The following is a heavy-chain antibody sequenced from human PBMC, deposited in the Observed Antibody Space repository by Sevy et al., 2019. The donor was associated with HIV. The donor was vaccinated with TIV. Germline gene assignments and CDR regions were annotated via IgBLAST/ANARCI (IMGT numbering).Heavy chain of an antibody. Sequence: ASVKVSCKASGYTFTSYDINWVRQATGQGLEWMGWMNPNRGNTGYAQKFQGRVTMTRNTSIGTAYMELSSLRSEDTAVYYCARLSSSKNRYYYYGMDVWGQGTTVTVSS. J-gene: IGHJ6*02. CDR3: ARLSSSKNRYYYYGMDV. V-gene: IGHV1-8*01. CDR1: GYTFTSYD. CDR2: MNPNRGNT. D-gene: IGHD6-13*01.